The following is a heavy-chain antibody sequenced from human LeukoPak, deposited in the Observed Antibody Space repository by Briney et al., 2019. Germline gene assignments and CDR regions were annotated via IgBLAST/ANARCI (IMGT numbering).Heavy chain of an antibody. CDR1: GGSISSYY. CDR2: IYYSGST. Sequence: SETLSLTCTVSGGSISSYYWSWIRQPPGKGLEWIGYIYYSGSTNYNPSLKSRVTISVDTSKNQFSLKLSSVTAADTAVYYRARGAYCSSTSCYISWFDPWGQGTLVTVSS. V-gene: IGHV4-59*01. CDR3: ARGAYCSSTSCYISWFDP. D-gene: IGHD2-2*02. J-gene: IGHJ5*02.